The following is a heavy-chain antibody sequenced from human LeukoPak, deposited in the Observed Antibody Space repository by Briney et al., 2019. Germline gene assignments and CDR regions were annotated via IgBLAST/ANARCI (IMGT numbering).Heavy chain of an antibody. V-gene: IGHV3-66*01. Sequence: GGSLRLSCAASGFTVGSNYMSWVRQAPGKGLEWVSVIYSGGSTYYADSVKGRFTISRDNSKNTLYLQMNSLRAEDTAVYYCAREDCSSTSCYDGDNWFDPWGQGTLVTVSS. CDR2: IYSGGST. D-gene: IGHD2-2*01. CDR3: AREDCSSTSCYDGDNWFDP. CDR1: GFTVGSNY. J-gene: IGHJ5*02.